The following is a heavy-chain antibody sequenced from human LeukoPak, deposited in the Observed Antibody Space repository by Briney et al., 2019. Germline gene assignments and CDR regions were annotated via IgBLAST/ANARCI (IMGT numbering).Heavy chain of an antibody. D-gene: IGHD6-19*01. CDR2: ISGSGGST. CDR1: GFTFSSYA. Sequence: GGSLGLSCAASGFTFSSYAMSWVRQAPGKGLEWVSAISGSGGSTYYADSVKGRFTISRDNSKDTLYLQMNSLRAEDTAVYYCAKRAGAVAGTEDDYWGQGTLVTVSS. J-gene: IGHJ4*02. V-gene: IGHV3-23*01. CDR3: AKRAGAVAGTEDDY.